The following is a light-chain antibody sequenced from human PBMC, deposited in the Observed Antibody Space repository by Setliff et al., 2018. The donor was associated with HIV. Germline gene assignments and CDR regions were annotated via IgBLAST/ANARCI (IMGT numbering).Light chain of an antibody. CDR2: GVS. J-gene: IGLJ1*01. V-gene: IGLV2-23*02. CDR1: SSDVGNYNL. CDR3: CSYARSSTYV. Sequence: QSALTQPASVSRSPGQSITLSCTGTSSDVGNYNLVSWYQHHPGKAPELIIYGVSERPSGVSNRFSGSKSGNTASLTISGLQAEDEADYYCCSYARSSTYVFGPGTKVTVL.